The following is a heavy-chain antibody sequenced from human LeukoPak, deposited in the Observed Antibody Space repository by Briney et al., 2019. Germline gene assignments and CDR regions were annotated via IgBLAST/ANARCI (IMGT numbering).Heavy chain of an antibody. CDR2: LYSDGNT. Sequence: GGSLRLSYPASGCTVITDYMTGVRQAPGKGLEWVSVLYSDGNTKYADSVQGRFTISRDNSKNTLYLEMNGLSPDDTAVYYCARGLGPLSANTLAHWGQGTLVTVSS. CDR1: GCTVITDY. V-gene: IGHV3-53*01. D-gene: IGHD3-16*01. J-gene: IGHJ4*01. CDR3: ARGLGPLSANTLAH.